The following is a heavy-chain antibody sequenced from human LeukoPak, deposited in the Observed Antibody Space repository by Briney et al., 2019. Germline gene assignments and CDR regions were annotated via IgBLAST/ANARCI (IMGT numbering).Heavy chain of an antibody. Sequence: GGSLRLSCAASGFTFSSYWMSCVRQAPGKGLEWVANIKQDGSEKYYVDSVKGRFTISRDNAKNSLYLQMNSLRAEDTAVYYCARYSPCSGGSCYYYYYYYGMDVWGQGTTVTVSS. CDR2: IKQDGSEK. V-gene: IGHV3-7*01. CDR3: ARYSPCSGGSCYYYYYYYGMDV. J-gene: IGHJ6*02. D-gene: IGHD2-15*01. CDR1: GFTFSSYW.